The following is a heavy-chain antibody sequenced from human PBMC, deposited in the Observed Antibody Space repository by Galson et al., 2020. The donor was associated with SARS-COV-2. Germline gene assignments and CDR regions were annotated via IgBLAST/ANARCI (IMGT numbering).Heavy chain of an antibody. J-gene: IGHJ4*02. V-gene: IGHV4-30-4*01. Sequence: SQTLSLTCTVSGGSISSGDYYWSWIRQPPGTGLEWIGYIYYSVSTYYNPSLKSRVTISVDTSKNQFSLKLSSVTAADTAVYYCARARRITIFGVVTNFDYWGQGTLVTVSS. D-gene: IGHD3-3*01. CDR2: IYYSVST. CDR1: GGSISSGDYY. CDR3: ARARRITIFGVVTNFDY.